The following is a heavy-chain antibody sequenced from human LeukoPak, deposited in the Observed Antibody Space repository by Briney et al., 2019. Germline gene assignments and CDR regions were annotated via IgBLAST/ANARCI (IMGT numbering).Heavy chain of an antibody. Sequence: GGVLRLSCAASGFTFDDYGMSWVRQAPGKGLEWVSGINWNGGSTGYADSVKGRFTISRDNAKNSLHLLMNSRRAEDTAFYYCASGGIYYGGAFDFWGQGTLVTVSS. CDR1: GFTFDDYG. J-gene: IGHJ4*02. V-gene: IGHV3-20*04. CDR3: ASGGIYYGGAFDF. D-gene: IGHD1-26*01. CDR2: INWNGGST.